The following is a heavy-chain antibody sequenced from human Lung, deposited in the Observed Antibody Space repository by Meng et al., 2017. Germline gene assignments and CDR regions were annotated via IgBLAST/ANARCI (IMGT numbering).Heavy chain of an antibody. V-gene: IGHV1-2*06. D-gene: IGHD6-13*01. J-gene: IGHJ4*02. Sequence: QYGMGVTSTGASVKVSCKPSGYNFPAYWLHWVRRAPGQGLEWMGRIDPKSGDTHYAQRFQGRVTMTGDTSISTAYMELSGLRSDDTAMYYCARDEDISAAGKLFGDYWGQGTLVTVSS. CDR2: IDPKSGDT. CDR3: ARDEDISAAGKLFGDY. CDR1: GYNFPAYW.